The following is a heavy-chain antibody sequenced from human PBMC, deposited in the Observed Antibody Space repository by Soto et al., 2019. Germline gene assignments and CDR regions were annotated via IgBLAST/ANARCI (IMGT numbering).Heavy chain of an antibody. CDR1: GYTFTSYY. Sequence: ASVKVSCKASGYTFTSYYMHWVRQAPGQGLEWMGIISPSSGSTTYAQKFQGRVTVTRDTSTTTVYMELSSLRSEDTAVYYCARKLSSNGWSALEYWRQGTIVSVSP. D-gene: IGHD6-19*01. J-gene: IGHJ4*02. CDR3: ARKLSSNGWSALEY. V-gene: IGHV1-46*01. CDR2: ISPSSGST.